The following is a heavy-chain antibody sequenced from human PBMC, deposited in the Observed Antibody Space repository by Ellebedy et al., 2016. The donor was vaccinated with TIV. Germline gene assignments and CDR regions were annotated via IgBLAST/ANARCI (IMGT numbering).Heavy chain of an antibody. CDR3: DRDRYDFWSDYFGAYYYYGTDV. CDR2: IWYDGSKK. D-gene: IGHD3-3*01. CDR1: GFTLNDYY. J-gene: IGHJ6*02. V-gene: IGHV3-33*08. Sequence: GESLKISCAASGFTLNDYYISWIRQAPGKGLEWVALIWYDGSKKYYADSVKGRFTISRDNSKNTMYLQMNSLRAEDKAVYYCDRDRYDFWSDYFGAYYYYGTDVWGQGTTVTVSS.